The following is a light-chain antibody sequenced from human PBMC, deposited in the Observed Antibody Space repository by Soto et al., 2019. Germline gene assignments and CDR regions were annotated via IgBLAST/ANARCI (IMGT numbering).Light chain of an antibody. J-gene: IGKJ1*01. CDR1: EDINDW. CDR2: DAS. CDR3: QQYKCRRT. Sequence: DIEMTQPPSTLCTSIGDSVTIHCRASEDINDWLAWYQQNPGNASKLLIYDASTLQSGVHSSFSGSGSGPEFTLTISILHPDYAATYCCQQYKCRRTFGQGTKVDIK. V-gene: IGKV1-5*01.